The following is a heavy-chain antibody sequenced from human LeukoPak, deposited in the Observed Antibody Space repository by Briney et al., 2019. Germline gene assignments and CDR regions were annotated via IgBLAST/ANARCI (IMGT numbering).Heavy chain of an antibody. D-gene: IGHD1-20*01. CDR3: ARDRITGTTDFDY. CDR2: IYHSGST. V-gene: IGHV4-38-2*02. Sequence: SETLSLTCAVSGYSISSGYYWGWIRQPPGKGLEWIGSIYHSGSTYYNPSLKSRVTISVDTSKNQFSLKLSSVTAADTAVYYYARDRITGTTDFDYWGQGTLVTVSS. J-gene: IGHJ4*02. CDR1: GYSISSGYY.